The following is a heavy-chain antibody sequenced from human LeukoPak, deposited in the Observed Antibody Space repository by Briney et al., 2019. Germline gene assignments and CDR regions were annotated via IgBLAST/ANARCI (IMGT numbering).Heavy chain of an antibody. CDR1: GFTFSSYA. D-gene: IGHD6-19*01. CDR2: IRYDGSNK. Sequence: AGGSLRLSCAASGFTFSSYAMSWVRQAPGKGLEWVAFIRYDGSNKYYADSVKGRFTISRDNSKNTLYLQMNSLRAEDTAVYYCAKGSSGWYLVSDGAFDYWGQGTLVTVSS. V-gene: IGHV3-30*02. CDR3: AKGSSGWYLVSDGAFDY. J-gene: IGHJ4*02.